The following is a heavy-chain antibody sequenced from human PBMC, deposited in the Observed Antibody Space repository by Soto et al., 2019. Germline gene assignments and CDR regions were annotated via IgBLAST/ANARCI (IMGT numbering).Heavy chain of an antibody. V-gene: IGHV1-2*02. Sequence: ASVKVSCKASGYTSSGYYIHWLRQAPGQGLEWMGWINPNSGGTNYAQKFQGRVTVTRDTPTSTAYMELSRLTSDDTAVYYCARSLTEGYCTITGCYTRPLYGMDVWGQGTTVTVSS. J-gene: IGHJ6*02. D-gene: IGHD2-2*02. CDR3: ARSLTEGYCTITGCYTRPLYGMDV. CDR1: GYTSSGYY. CDR2: INPNSGGT.